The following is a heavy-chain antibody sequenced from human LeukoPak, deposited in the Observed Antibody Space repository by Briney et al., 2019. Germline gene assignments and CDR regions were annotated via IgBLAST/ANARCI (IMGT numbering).Heavy chain of an antibody. CDR2: INGVGDRA. V-gene: IGHV3-23*01. CDR3: AKILTPGFDY. J-gene: IGHJ4*02. Sequence: GGSLRLSCVVSGITFDYHALSWVRQAPGKGLEWVSGINGVGDRADYADSVRGRFIISRDISKNTLYLQMYSLRADDTAVYYCAKILTPGFDYWGQGTLVTVSS. CDR1: GITFDYHA.